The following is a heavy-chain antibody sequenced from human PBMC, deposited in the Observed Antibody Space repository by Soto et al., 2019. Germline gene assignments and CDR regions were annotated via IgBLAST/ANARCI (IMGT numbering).Heavy chain of an antibody. V-gene: IGHV6-1*01. D-gene: IGHD3-22*01. CDR2: TYYRSRWYF. Sequence: SQTLSLTCDISGDSVSTSTATWDWVRRSPSRGLEWLGRTYYRSRWYFDYAVSVKSRITISPDISNNQVSLQLTSVTPDDTAIYYCVILIGNSWLDSWGQGTLVTVSS. CDR1: GDSVSTSTAT. J-gene: IGHJ5*01. CDR3: VILIGNSWLDS.